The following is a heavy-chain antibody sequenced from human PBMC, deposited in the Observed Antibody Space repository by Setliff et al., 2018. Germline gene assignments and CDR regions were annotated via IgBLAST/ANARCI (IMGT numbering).Heavy chain of an antibody. CDR1: GESFSNNY. CDR2: INHSGST. J-gene: IGHJ4*02. Sequence: PSETLSLTCSAYGESFSNNYWSWIRQPPGKGLEWIGEINHSGSTNYNSSLTSRVTISVDTSKNQFSLKLSSVTAADTAVYYCRFWRGYYKNDYWGQGTLVTVSS. CDR3: RFWRGYYKNDY. D-gene: IGHD3-3*01. V-gene: IGHV4-34*01.